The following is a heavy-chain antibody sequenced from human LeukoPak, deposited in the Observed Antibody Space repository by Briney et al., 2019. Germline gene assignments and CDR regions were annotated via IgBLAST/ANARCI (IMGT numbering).Heavy chain of an antibody. D-gene: IGHD3-10*01. V-gene: IGHV3-23*01. Sequence: GGSLRLSCAASGFTFSTFGMSWVRQAPGKGPEWVSAISGSGDGTYYADSVKGRFTISRDNSKSTLYLQINSLRAEDTAVYYCAKRVRYGSGNYYFDYWGQGILVTVSS. CDR1: GFTFSTFG. J-gene: IGHJ4*02. CDR2: ISGSGDGT. CDR3: AKRVRYGSGNYYFDY.